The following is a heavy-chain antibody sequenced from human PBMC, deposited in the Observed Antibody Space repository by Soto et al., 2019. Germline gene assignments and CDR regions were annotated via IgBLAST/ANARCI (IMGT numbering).Heavy chain of an antibody. Sequence: GSLRLSCAASGFTFNNYAMNWVRQAPGKGLEWVATISGTGGSTYYADSVKGRFTISRDNSKNTLYLQMNSLRVEDTAVYYCAKDRLGGNFDYWGQGTLVTVSS. CDR2: ISGTGGST. CDR3: AKDRLGGNFDY. CDR1: GFTFNNYA. J-gene: IGHJ4*02. V-gene: IGHV3-23*01.